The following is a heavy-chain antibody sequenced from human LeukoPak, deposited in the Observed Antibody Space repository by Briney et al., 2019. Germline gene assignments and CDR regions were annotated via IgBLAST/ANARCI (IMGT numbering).Heavy chain of an antibody. J-gene: IGHJ3*02. Sequence: GGSLSLSCAAPGFTFSGSDIHWVRQASGKGLDWVGLIRSKTNNYATADAASVKGRFTFSRDDSKNTAYIQMNSLRTEDTAVYYCTRHNYDRSGYGAFDIWGQGTMVTVSS. V-gene: IGHV3-73*01. D-gene: IGHD3-22*01. CDR1: GFTFSGSD. CDR3: TRHNYDRSGYGAFDI. CDR2: IRSKTNNYAT.